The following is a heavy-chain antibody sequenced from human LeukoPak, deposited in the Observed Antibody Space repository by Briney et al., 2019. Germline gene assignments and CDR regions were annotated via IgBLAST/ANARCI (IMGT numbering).Heavy chain of an antibody. D-gene: IGHD3-9*01. J-gene: IGHJ4*02. CDR1: GYTFTSYA. V-gene: IGHV1-2*02. Sequence: ASVKVSCKASGYTFTSYAMHWVRQAPGQGLEWMGWINPNSGGTNYAQKFQGRVTMTRDTSISTAYMELSRLRSDDTAVYYCASSSDDDILTGLTWGQGTLVTVSS. CDR2: INPNSGGT. CDR3: ASSSDDDILTGLT.